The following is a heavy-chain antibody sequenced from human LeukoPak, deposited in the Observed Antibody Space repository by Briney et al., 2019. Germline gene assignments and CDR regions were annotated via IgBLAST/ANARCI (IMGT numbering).Heavy chain of an antibody. Sequence: ASVKVSCKASGYTFTSYYMHWVRQAPGQGLEWMGIINPSGGSTSYAQKFQGRVTMTRDTSISTAYMELSRLRSDDTAVYYCARDWARNIVVVPYHWGQGTMVTVSS. CDR1: GYTFTSYY. V-gene: IGHV1-46*01. CDR3: ARDWARNIVVVPYH. J-gene: IGHJ3*01. D-gene: IGHD2-2*01. CDR2: INPSGGST.